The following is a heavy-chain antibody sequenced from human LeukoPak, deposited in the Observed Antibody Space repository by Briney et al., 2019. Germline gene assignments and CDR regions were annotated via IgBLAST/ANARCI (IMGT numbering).Heavy chain of an antibody. CDR1: GFTFSSYS. V-gene: IGHV3-21*01. D-gene: IGHD3-3*01. CDR2: ISSSSSYI. Sequence: GGSLRLSCAASGFTFSSYSMNWVRQAPGKGLEWVSSISSSSSYIYYADSVKGRFTISRDNAKNSLYLQMNSLRAEDTAVYYCARVYDFWSGYYHDAFDIWGQGTMVTVS. CDR3: ARVYDFWSGYYHDAFDI. J-gene: IGHJ3*02.